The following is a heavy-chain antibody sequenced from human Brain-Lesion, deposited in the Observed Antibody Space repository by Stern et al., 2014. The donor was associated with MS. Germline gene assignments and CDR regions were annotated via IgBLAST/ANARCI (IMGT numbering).Heavy chain of an antibody. CDR1: GYSFTSYW. CDR3: ATPADGGSIDS. CDR2: IYPGDSDT. Sequence: EVQLVESGAEVKKPEESLKISCKSSGYSFTSYWIGWVRQMPGKGLEWMGIIYPGDSDTRYSPSFQGQVPTSADKSTSTAYLQWSSLKASDPAMYYCATPADGGSIDSWGQGTLVTVSS. V-gene: IGHV5-51*01. J-gene: IGHJ4*02. D-gene: IGHD6-13*01.